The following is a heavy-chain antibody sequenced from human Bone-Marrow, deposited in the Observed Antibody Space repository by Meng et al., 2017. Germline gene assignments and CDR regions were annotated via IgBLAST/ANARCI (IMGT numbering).Heavy chain of an antibody. D-gene: IGHD2-15*01. CDR3: ARDEDRSAAGKLFGDY. V-gene: IGHV1-2*06. CDR1: GYNFPDYY. Sequence: GQLVKSGAEVKKPGASVKVSCKPSGYNFPDYYIHWVRRAPGQGLEWMGRINPKSGDTHYAQKFQARVTMTGDTSISTAYMELSGLRSDDTAMYYCARDEDRSAAGKLFGDYWGQGTLVTVSS. CDR2: INPKSGDT. J-gene: IGHJ4*02.